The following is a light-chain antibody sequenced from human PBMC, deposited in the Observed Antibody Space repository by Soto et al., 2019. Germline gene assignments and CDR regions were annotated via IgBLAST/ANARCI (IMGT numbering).Light chain of an antibody. CDR1: QSVSSTY. J-gene: IGKJ4*01. CDR2: GAS. V-gene: IGKV3-20*01. CDR3: QQCGSSPLT. Sequence: EIVLTQSPGTLSLSPGERATLSCRASQSVSSTYLAWYQQKPGHAPRLLIYGASSRATGIPDRFSGSGSGTDFTLTIIRLEPEDFAVYYCQQCGSSPLTFGGGTKVDIK.